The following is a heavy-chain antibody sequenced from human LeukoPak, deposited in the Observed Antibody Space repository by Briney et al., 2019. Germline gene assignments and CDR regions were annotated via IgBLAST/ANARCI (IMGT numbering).Heavy chain of an antibody. Sequence: GGSLRLSCAASGFTFSSYGMHWVRRAPGKGLEWVAVIWYDGSNKYYADSVKGRFTISRDNSKNTLYLQMNSLRAEDTAVYYCAKDPGVDTAHFDYWGQGTLVTVSS. D-gene: IGHD5-18*01. CDR3: AKDPGVDTAHFDY. CDR2: IWYDGSNK. CDR1: GFTFSSYG. J-gene: IGHJ4*02. V-gene: IGHV3-33*06.